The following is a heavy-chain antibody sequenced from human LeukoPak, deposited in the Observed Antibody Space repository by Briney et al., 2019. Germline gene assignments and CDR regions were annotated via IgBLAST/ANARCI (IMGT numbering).Heavy chain of an antibody. J-gene: IGHJ1*01. CDR3: VSGSSGWLYFQH. CDR2: ICYSGST. CDR1: GGSISSGDYY. Sequence: SQTLSLTCTVSGGSISSGDYYWSWIRQPPGKGLEWIGYICYSGSTYYNPSLKSRVTISVDTSKNQFSLKLSSVTAADTAVYYCVSGSSGWLYFQHWGQGTLVTVSS. D-gene: IGHD6-19*01. V-gene: IGHV4-30-4*01.